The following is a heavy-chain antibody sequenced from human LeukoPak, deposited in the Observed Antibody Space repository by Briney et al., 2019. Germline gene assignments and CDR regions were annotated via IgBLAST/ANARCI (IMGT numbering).Heavy chain of an antibody. V-gene: IGHV3-30*02. CDR2: IRYDGSDK. D-gene: IGHD3-9*01. CDR1: GFTFSSYG. J-gene: IGHJ4*02. Sequence: GGSLRLSCAASGFTFSSYGMHWVRQAPGKGLEWEEFIRYDGSDKYYADSVKGRFTIYRDNTKNTLYLQMNSLRAEDTAVYYCAKDKGFLTGYFDYWGQGTLVTVSS. CDR3: AKDKGFLTGYFDY.